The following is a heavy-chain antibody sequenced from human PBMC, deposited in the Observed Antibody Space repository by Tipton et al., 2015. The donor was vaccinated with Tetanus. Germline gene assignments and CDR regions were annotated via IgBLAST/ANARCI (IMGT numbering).Heavy chain of an antibody. CDR1: GFTFGDYA. Sequence: SVRLSCTASGFTFGDYAMSWFRQAPGKGLEWVGFIRSKAYGGTTEYAASVKGRFTISRDDSKSIAYLQMNSLKTEDTAVYYCTGAYYGSGTPFDYWGQGTLVTVSS. D-gene: IGHD3-10*01. J-gene: IGHJ4*02. V-gene: IGHV3-49*03. CDR2: IRSKAYGGTT. CDR3: TGAYYGSGTPFDY.